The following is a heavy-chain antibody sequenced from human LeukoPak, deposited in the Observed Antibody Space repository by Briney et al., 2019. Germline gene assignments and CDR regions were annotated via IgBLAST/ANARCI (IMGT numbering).Heavy chain of an antibody. J-gene: IGHJ5*02. CDR2: INPSGGST. V-gene: IGHV1-46*01. Sequence: ASVKVSCKASGYTITSYYMHWARQAPGQGLEWMGIINPSGGSTSYAQKFQGRVTMTRDTSTSTVYMELSSLRSEDTAVYYCARGLYIVVVPAANGQGWFDPWGQGTLVTVSS. CDR3: ARGLYIVVVPAANGQGWFDP. CDR1: GYTITSYY. D-gene: IGHD2-2*01.